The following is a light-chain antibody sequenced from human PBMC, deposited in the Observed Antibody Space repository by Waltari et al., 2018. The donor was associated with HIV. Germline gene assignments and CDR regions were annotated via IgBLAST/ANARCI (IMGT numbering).Light chain of an antibody. CDR2: GAS. V-gene: IGKV3-15*01. CDR3: QQYDNWPPYMYS. Sequence: IVMTPSPATLSVSPGERATLSCKASQSVRSNLAWYQQKPGQAPRLLVYGASTRATGIPARFSASGSGTEVTITISGLQSEEVAVYYCQQYDNWPPYMYSFGEGTKLEIK. J-gene: IGKJ2*03. CDR1: QSVRSN.